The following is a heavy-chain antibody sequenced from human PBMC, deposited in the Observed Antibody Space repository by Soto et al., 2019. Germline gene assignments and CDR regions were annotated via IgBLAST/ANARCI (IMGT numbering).Heavy chain of an antibody. CDR1: GASVSHGY. V-gene: IGHV4-59*02. CDR2: MYFGGSF. CDR3: ARSYYDSAGFAVDP. Sequence: PSDTLSLTCNVSGASVSHGYWSWIRQPPGKGLEWIGFMYFGGSFNYNPSLTSRATISVETCKNQFSMKLTSVTASDTAVYYCARSYYDSAGFAVDPWGQGTLVTVSS. J-gene: IGHJ5*02. D-gene: IGHD3-22*01.